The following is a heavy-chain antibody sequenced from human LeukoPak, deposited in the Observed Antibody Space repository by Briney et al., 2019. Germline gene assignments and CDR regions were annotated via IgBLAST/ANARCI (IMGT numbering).Heavy chain of an antibody. D-gene: IGHD3-9*01. V-gene: IGHV3-23*01. J-gene: IGHJ4*02. CDR2: ISGSGGST. Sequence: GGSLRLSCAASGFTFSSYAMSWVRQAPGKGLEWVSAISGSGGSTYYADSVKGRFTISRDNSKNTLYLQMNSLRAEDTAVYYCARGGVPYYDILTGYFYWGQGTLVTVSS. CDR1: GFTFSSYA. CDR3: ARGGVPYYDILTGYFY.